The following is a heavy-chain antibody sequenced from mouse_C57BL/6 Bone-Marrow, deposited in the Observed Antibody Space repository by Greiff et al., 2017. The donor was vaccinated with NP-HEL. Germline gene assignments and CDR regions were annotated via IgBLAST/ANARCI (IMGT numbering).Heavy chain of an antibody. CDR2: ISDGGSYT. V-gene: IGHV5-4*03. CDR1: GFTFSSYA. Sequence: EVKLMESGGGLVKPGGSLKLSCAASGFTFSSYAMSWVRQTPEKRLEWVATISDGGSYTYYPDNVKGRFTISRDNAKNNLYLQMSHLKSEDTAMYYCARAYYYGSSGWYAMDYWGQGTSVTVSS. CDR3: ARAYYYGSSGWYAMDY. D-gene: IGHD1-1*01. J-gene: IGHJ4*01.